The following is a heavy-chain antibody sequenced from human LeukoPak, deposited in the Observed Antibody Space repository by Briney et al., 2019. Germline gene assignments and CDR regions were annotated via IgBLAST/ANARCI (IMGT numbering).Heavy chain of an antibody. CDR3: ARRDSSSSVYYYYYGMDV. CDR2: INPNSGGT. Sequence: ASVKVSCKASGYTFTDYYLHWVRQAPGQGLEWMGWINPNSGGTNYAQKFQGRVTMTRDTSISTAYMELSRLRSDDTAVYYCARRDSSSSVYYYYYGMDVWGQGTTVTVSS. V-gene: IGHV1-2*02. D-gene: IGHD6-6*01. J-gene: IGHJ6*02. CDR1: GYTFTDYY.